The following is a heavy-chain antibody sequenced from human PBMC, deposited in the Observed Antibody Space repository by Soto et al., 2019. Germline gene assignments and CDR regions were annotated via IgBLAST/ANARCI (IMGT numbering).Heavy chain of an antibody. J-gene: IGHJ6*02. CDR2: INPNSGGT. Sequence: ASVKVSCKASGYTFTGYYMHWVRQAPGQGLEWMGWINPNSGGTNYAQKFQGWVTMTRDTSISTAYMELSRLRSDDTAVYYCARELVIVYTLAYYYYGMDVWGQVTTVTVSS. CDR1: GYTFTGYY. V-gene: IGHV1-2*04. CDR3: ARELVIVYTLAYYYYGMDV. D-gene: IGHD1-20*01.